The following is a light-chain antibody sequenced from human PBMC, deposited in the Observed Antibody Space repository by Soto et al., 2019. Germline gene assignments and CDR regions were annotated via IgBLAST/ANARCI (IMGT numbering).Light chain of an antibody. J-gene: IGKJ1*01. CDR1: QNINNN. V-gene: IGKV3-15*01. CDR2: AAS. CDR3: QQYNIWPLWT. Sequence: VLTQSPGTLSLSPGERATLSCRASQNINNNQLAWYQQKPGQPPRLLIHAASTRATDVPARFSGGGSETEFTLTISSLQSEDFAVYFCQQYNIWPLWTFGQGTKVDIK.